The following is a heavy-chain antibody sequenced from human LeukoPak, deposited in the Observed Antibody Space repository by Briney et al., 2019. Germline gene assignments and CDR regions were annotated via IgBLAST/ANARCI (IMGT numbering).Heavy chain of an antibody. V-gene: IGHV5-51*01. CDR3: ARSAQYYYDSSGYYYS. CDR1: GYSFTSYW. J-gene: IGHJ4*02. CDR2: IYPGDSDT. D-gene: IGHD3-22*01. Sequence: GESLKISCKGSGYSFTSYWIGWVRQMPGKGLEWMGIIYPGDSDTRYSPSFQGQVTISADKSISTAYLQWSSLKASDTAMYYCARSAQYYYDSSGYYYSWGQGTLVTVSS.